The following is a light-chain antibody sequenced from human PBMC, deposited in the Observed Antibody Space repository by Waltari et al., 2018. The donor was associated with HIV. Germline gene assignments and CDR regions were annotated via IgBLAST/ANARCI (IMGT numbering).Light chain of an antibody. CDR1: SSNIGAGYD. V-gene: IGLV1-40*01. J-gene: IGLJ1*01. Sequence: QSVLTQPPSVSGAPGQRVTISCTGSSSNIGAGYDVHWYQQLPGTAPKLLIYGNSNRPSGVPDRFSGPKSGTSASLAITGLQAEDEADYYCQSYDSSLSGSPVFGTGTKVTVL. CDR2: GNS. CDR3: QSYDSSLSGSPV.